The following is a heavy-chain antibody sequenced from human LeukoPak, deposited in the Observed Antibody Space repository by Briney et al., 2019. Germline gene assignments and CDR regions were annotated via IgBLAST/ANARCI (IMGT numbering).Heavy chain of an antibody. D-gene: IGHD3-10*01. CDR1: GYTFTSYG. J-gene: IGHJ6*02. Sequence: ASVKVSCKASGYTFTSYGISWVRKAPGQGLEWMGWISAYNGNTNYAQKLQGRVTMTTDTSTSTAYMELRSLRSDDTAAYYCARDYGSGSPYYYYGMDVWGQGTTVTVSS. CDR2: ISAYNGNT. CDR3: ARDYGSGSPYYYYGMDV. V-gene: IGHV1-18*01.